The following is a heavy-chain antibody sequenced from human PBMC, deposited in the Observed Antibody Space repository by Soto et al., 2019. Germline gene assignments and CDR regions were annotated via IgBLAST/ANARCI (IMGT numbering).Heavy chain of an antibody. D-gene: IGHD3-22*01. J-gene: IGHJ6*02. CDR2: IYYSGST. Sequence: QVQLQESGPGLMKPSQTLSLTCTVSGGSISSGDYYWSWSRQPPGKGLEWIGYIYYSGSTYYNPSLKSRVTISVDTSKNQFSLKLSSVTAADTAVYYCARGAYYYDSSGYYYYYYGMDVWGQGTTVTVSS. CDR3: ARGAYYYDSSGYYYYYYGMDV. CDR1: GGSISSGDYY. V-gene: IGHV4-30-4*01.